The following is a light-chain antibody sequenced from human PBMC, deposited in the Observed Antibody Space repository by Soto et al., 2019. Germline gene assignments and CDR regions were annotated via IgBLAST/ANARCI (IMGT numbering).Light chain of an antibody. CDR2: GAS. Sequence: EIVLKQSPGTLSLSPGERATLSCRASQSVSSSYLAWYQQKPGQAPRLLIYGASSRATGIPDRFSGSGSGTDFTLTISRLEPEDFAVYYCQQYGSSPLSTFGQGTKVDIK. J-gene: IGKJ1*01. CDR1: QSVSSSY. V-gene: IGKV3-20*01. CDR3: QQYGSSPLST.